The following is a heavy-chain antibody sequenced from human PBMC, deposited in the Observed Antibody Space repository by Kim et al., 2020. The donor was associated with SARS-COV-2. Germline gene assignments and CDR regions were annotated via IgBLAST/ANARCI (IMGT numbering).Heavy chain of an antibody. CDR2: IGGSGGST. V-gene: IGHV3-23*01. Sequence: GGSLRLSCAASGFTFSSYALTWVRQAPGKGLEWVSTIGGSGGSTYYADSVKGRFTISRDNSKNTLFLQMNSLRAEDTAIYYCAKDIRAANGYDYWGQGTL. D-gene: IGHD2-2*03. CDR3: AKDIRAANGYDY. J-gene: IGHJ4*02. CDR1: GFTFSSYA.